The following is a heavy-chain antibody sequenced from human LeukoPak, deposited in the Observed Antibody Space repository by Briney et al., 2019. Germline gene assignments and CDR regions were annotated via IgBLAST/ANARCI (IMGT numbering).Heavy chain of an antibody. J-gene: IGHJ6*03. Sequence: GASVKVSCKASGYTFTSYDINWVRQATGQGLEWMGWMNPNSGNTGYAQKFQGRVTMTRNTSISTAYMELSSLRSEDTAVYYCARVHPGLWFGELYYYYYMDVWGKGTTVTISS. CDR2: MNPNSGNT. V-gene: IGHV1-8*01. D-gene: IGHD3-10*01. CDR1: GYTFTSYD. CDR3: ARVHPGLWFGELYYYYYMDV.